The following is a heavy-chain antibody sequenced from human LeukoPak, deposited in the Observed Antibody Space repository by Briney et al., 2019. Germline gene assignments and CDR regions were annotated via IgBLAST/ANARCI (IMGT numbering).Heavy chain of an antibody. D-gene: IGHD3-10*01. CDR1: GFPFRNAW. Sequence: GGSLRLSCAASGFPFRNAWMSWVRQAPGKGLEWVGRIKSKTDGRTTDYAAPVKGRFTISRDDSTNTLYLQMNSLKTEDTAVYYCTTPPLLLWFGESYYFDYWGQGTLVTVSS. J-gene: IGHJ4*02. V-gene: IGHV3-15*01. CDR3: TTPPLLLWFGESYYFDY. CDR2: IKSKTDGRTT.